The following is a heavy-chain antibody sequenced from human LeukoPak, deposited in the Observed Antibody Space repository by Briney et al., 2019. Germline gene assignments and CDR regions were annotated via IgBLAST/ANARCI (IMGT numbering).Heavy chain of an antibody. CDR1: GYTFTSCY. CDR2: INPSGGST. Sequence: EASVKVSFMASGYTFTSCYMHWVRQAPGQGREWMGLINPSGGSTSYAQKFQGRVTMTRDTSTSTVYMELSSLRSEDTAVYYCARVGSGSYGDYFDYWGQGTLVTVSS. V-gene: IGHV1-46*01. D-gene: IGHD1-26*01. CDR3: ARVGSGSYGDYFDY. J-gene: IGHJ4*02.